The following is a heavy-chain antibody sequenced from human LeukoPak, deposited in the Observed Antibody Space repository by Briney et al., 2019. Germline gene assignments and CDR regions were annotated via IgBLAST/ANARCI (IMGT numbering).Heavy chain of an antibody. Sequence: GASVKLSCKASGYTFTRYYMHWVRQAPGHGLEGMGWINPNSGGTNRAQKFQGRVPKTRDTSISTAYQEQSRLRSDDTAVYYCARLIPLGDFWSGYYEGAGWFDPWGQGTLSPCPQ. CDR1: GYTFTRYY. CDR3: ARLIPLGDFWSGYYEGAGWFDP. V-gene: IGHV1-2*02. CDR2: INPNSGGT. D-gene: IGHD3-3*01. J-gene: IGHJ5*02.